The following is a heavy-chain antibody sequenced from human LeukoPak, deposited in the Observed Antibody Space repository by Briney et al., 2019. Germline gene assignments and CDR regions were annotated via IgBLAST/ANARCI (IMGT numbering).Heavy chain of an antibody. V-gene: IGHV3-30-3*01. CDR1: AFPSISIA. D-gene: IGHD6-6*01. Sequence: GALSSPCPALAFPSISIAFHWFRQPPARGLRWVAVISYDGSNKYYADSVKGRFTISRDNSKNTLYLQMNSLRAEDTAVYYCARVDSSSSFYYWGQGTLVTVSS. J-gene: IGHJ4*02. CDR2: ISYDGSNK. CDR3: ARVDSSSSFYY.